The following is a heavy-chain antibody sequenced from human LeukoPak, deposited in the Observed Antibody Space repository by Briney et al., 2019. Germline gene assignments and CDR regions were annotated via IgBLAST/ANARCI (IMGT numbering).Heavy chain of an antibody. V-gene: IGHV3-23*01. D-gene: IGHD2-8*01. Sequence: GGSLRLSCAASGFTFSAYSMSWVRQAPGKGLEWVSAIRGSGGDTYYADSVKGRFTISRDNSKNTLYLQMNSLRAEDTAVYYCAKEDMVYATFDYWGQGTLVTVSS. CDR2: IRGSGGDT. J-gene: IGHJ4*02. CDR3: AKEDMVYATFDY. CDR1: GFTFSAYS.